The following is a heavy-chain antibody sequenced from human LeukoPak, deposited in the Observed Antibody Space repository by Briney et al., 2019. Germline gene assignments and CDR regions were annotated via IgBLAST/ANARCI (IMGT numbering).Heavy chain of an antibody. CDR3: ARDREYRSSTSCYTDATFDY. V-gene: IGHV3-64*01. CDR1: GFTFSSYA. J-gene: IGHJ4*02. Sequence: GGSLRLSCAASGFTFSSYAMHWVRQVPGKGLEYVSAISSNGGSTYYTNSVKGRFTISRDNSKNTLYLQMGSLRAEDMAVYYCARDREYRSSTSCYTDATFDYWGQGTLVTVSS. D-gene: IGHD2-2*02. CDR2: ISSNGGST.